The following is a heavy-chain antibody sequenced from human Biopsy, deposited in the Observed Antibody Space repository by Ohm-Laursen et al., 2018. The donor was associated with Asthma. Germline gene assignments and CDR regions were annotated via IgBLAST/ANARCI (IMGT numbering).Heavy chain of an antibody. CDR1: FFYILICNYS. CDR3: VRGSSSWHHGPFHYYYGLDV. Sequence: SFFYILICNYSFFFILHPPFNFLVCLFIIYYMGTTYYNPSLESQITVSPDTSKNQFSLKLTSVTAADTAVYYCVRGSSSWHHGPFHYYYGLDVWGQGTTATVSS. D-gene: IGHD6-13*01. CDR2: IYYMGTT. J-gene: IGHJ6*02. V-gene: IGHV4-39*01.